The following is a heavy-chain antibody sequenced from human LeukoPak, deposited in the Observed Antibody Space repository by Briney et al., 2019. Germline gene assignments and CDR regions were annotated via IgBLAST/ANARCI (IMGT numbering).Heavy chain of an antibody. CDR1: GYTFTGYY. Sequence: ASVKVSCKASGYTFTGYYMHWVRQAPGQGLEWMGRINTNSGGTNYAQKFQGRVTMTREPSISTAYMELSRLRSDDTAVYYCARVTGYYYYYMDVWGKGTTVTVSS. CDR2: INTNSGGT. CDR3: ARVTGYYYYYMDV. D-gene: IGHD3-10*01. V-gene: IGHV1-2*06. J-gene: IGHJ6*03.